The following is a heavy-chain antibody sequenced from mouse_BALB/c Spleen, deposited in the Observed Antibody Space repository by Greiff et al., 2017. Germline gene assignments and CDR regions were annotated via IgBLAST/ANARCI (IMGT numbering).Heavy chain of an antibody. J-gene: IGHJ2*01. V-gene: IGHV5-9-3*01. CDR1: GFTFSSYA. Sequence: EVQGVESGGGLVKPGGSLKLSCAASGFTFSSYAMSWVRQTPEKRLEWVATISSGGSYTYYPDSVKGRFTISRDNAKNTLYLQMSSLRSEDTAMYYCARGYGSSEGTSYFDYGGQGTTRTVSS. CDR2: ISSGGSYT. CDR3: ARGYGSSEGTSYFDY. D-gene: IGHD1-1*01.